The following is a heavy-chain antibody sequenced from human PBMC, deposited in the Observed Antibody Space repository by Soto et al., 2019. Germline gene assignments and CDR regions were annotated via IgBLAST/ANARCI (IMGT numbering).Heavy chain of an antibody. Sequence: SLKVSCKSSGGTFSSYAISWVRQAPGQGLEWMGGIIPIFGTANYAQKFQGRVTITADESTSTAYMELSSLRSEDTAVYYCARAKPPEMATNPFDYWGQGTLVTVSS. D-gene: IGHD5-12*01. CDR3: ARAKPPEMATNPFDY. J-gene: IGHJ4*02. CDR1: GGTFSSYA. CDR2: IIPIFGTA. V-gene: IGHV1-69*13.